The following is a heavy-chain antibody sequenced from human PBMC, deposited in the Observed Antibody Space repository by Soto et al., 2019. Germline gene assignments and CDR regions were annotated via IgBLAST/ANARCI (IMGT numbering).Heavy chain of an antibody. CDR3: AVDRSSTVTPSFDY. J-gene: IGHJ4*02. D-gene: IGHD4-17*01. CDR2: MNPNSGNK. Sequence: QVQLVQSGAEVKKPGASVKVSCKASGYTFTSYDINWVRQATGQGLEWMGWMNPNSGNKGNAQKVQGRVTMTRNTSISTAYMELSSKRSEDTAVYYCAVDRSSTVTPSFDYWGQGTLVTVSS. CDR1: GYTFTSYD. V-gene: IGHV1-8*01.